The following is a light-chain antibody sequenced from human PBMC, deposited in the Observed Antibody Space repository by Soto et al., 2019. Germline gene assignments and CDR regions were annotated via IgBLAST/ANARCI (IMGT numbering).Light chain of an antibody. CDR3: QQFYTTPYT. V-gene: IGKV3-15*01. CDR2: GAS. CDR1: QSVSSN. Sequence: EIVKTQSPATLSVSPGERATLSCRASQSVSSNLAWYQQKPGQAPRLLIYGASTRATGISARFSGSGSGTEFTLTISSLQSEDFAVYYCQQFYTTPYTFGQGTKVEIK. J-gene: IGKJ2*01.